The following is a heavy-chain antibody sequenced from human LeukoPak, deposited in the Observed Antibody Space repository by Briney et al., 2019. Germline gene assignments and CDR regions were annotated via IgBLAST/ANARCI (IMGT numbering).Heavy chain of an antibody. V-gene: IGHV4-4*07. D-gene: IGHD1-26*01. CDR2: IYTSGST. Sequence: KPSETLSLTCTVSGGSISSYYWSWIRQPAGKGLEWIGRIYTSGSTNYNPSLKSRVTMSVDTSKNQFSLKLSSVTAADTAVYYCARDFELEPGRGYYYYMDVWGKGTTVTVSS. CDR1: GGSISSYY. CDR3: ARDFELEPGRGYYYYMDV. J-gene: IGHJ6*03.